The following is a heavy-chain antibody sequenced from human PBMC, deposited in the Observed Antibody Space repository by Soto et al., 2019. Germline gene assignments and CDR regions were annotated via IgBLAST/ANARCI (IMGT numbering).Heavy chain of an antibody. D-gene: IGHD6-19*01. Sequence: GSLRVPCAAAWVMCIAFAGSLVRQTPGKGLEWVAGISDSGGNTYYAEFVKGRFTISRDNSKNTVYLQMNSLRAEDTALYYCAKDVGSGWAGGLVFDIWGQGTMVTVSS. J-gene: IGHJ3*02. CDR1: WVMCIAFA. V-gene: IGHV3-23*01. CDR2: ISDSGGNT. CDR3: AKDVGSGWAGGLVFDI.